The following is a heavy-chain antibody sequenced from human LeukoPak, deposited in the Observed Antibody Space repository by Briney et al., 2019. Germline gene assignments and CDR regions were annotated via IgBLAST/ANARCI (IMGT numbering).Heavy chain of an antibody. V-gene: IGHV1-46*01. CDR1: GYIFTKYG. J-gene: IGHJ5*02. Sequence: RRASVKISCKASGYIFTKYGFTWVRQAPGQGLEWMGIINPSGGSPSYTQKFQGRVTMTRDTSTSTVYMELSSLRSEDTAVYYCARGLGSDSYYGSWGQGTLVTVSS. CDR2: INPSGGSP. D-gene: IGHD3-10*01. CDR3: ARGLGSDSYYGS.